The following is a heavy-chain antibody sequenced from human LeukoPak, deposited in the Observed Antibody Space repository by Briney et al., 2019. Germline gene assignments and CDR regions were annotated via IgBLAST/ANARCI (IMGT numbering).Heavy chain of an antibody. D-gene: IGHD7-27*01. V-gene: IGHV4-59*12. CDR2: IYYSGST. J-gene: IGHJ4*02. CDR3: ARGQRSRNWGRVFDY. Sequence: SETLSLTCTVSGGSISSYYWSWIRQPPGKGLEWIGYIYYSGSTNYNPSLKSRVTISVDTSKNQFSLQLSSVTAADTAVYYCARGQRSRNWGRVFDYWGQGTLVTVSS. CDR1: GGSISSYY.